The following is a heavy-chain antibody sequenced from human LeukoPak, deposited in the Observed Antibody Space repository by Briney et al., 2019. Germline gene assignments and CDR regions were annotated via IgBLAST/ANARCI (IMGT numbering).Heavy chain of an antibody. CDR1: GGSFSGYY. CDR3: ARGDWAYYYDSSGNSFEY. D-gene: IGHD3-22*01. J-gene: IGHJ4*02. Sequence: SETLSLTCAVYGGSFSGYYWSWIRQPPGKGLEWIGEINHSGSTNYNPSLKSRVTISVDTSKNQFSLKLSSVTAADTAVYYCARGDWAYYYDSSGNSFEYWGQGTLVTVSS. CDR2: INHSGST. V-gene: IGHV4-34*01.